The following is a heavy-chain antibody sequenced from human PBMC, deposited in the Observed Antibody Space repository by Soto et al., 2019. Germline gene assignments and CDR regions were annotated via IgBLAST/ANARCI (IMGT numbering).Heavy chain of an antibody. CDR3: ARAPRAYCTNGVCFTDYYGMDV. J-gene: IGHJ6*02. CDR1: GGSISSGGYY. Sequence: SETLSLTCTVSGGSISSGGYYWSWIRQHPGKGLEWIGYIYYSGSTYYNPSLKSRVTISVDTSKNQFSLKLSSVTAADTAVYHCARAPRAYCTNGVCFTDYYGMDVWGQGTTVTVSS. D-gene: IGHD2-8*01. CDR2: IYYSGST. V-gene: IGHV4-31*03.